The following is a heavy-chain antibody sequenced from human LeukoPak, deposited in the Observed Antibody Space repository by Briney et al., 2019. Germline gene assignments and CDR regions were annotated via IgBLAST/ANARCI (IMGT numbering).Heavy chain of an antibody. CDR2: ISSSSSTI. CDR3: AKVAAAAGSGEGNWFDP. CDR1: GFTFSSYS. V-gene: IGHV3-48*01. D-gene: IGHD6-13*01. J-gene: IGHJ5*02. Sequence: GGSLRLSCAASGFTFSSYSMNWVRQAPGKGLEWVSYISSSSSTIYYADSVKGRFTISRDNAKNTLYLQMNSLRAEDTAVYYCAKVAAAAGSGEGNWFDPWGQGTLVTVSS.